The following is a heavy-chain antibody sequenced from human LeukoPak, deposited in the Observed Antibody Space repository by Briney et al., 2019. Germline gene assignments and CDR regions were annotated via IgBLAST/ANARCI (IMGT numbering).Heavy chain of an antibody. V-gene: IGHV4-34*01. D-gene: IGHD1-14*01. CDR2: INHSGST. Sequence: MSSETLSLTCAVYGGSFSGYYWSWIRQPPGKGLEWIGEINHSGSTNYNPSLKSRVTISVDTSKNQFSLKLSSVTAADTAVYYCARLTTYYYDYWGQGTLVTVSS. CDR1: GGSFSGYY. J-gene: IGHJ4*02. CDR3: ARLTTYYYDY.